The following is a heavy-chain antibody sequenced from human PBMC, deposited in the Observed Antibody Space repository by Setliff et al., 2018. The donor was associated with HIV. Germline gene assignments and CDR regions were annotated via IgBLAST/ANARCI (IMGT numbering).Heavy chain of an antibody. CDR1: GYTFNSYD. CDR2: LNPDSGNT. CDR3: VRKYAKGKKIAVVTARDRAFDI. V-gene: IGHV1-8*02. D-gene: IGHD2-21*02. Sequence: ASVKVSCKASGYTFNSYDINWVRQATGQGLEWMGWLNPDSGNTGFAQKFEGRVTMTRNTSIMTAYMELSSLRVEDTAMYYCVRKYAKGKKIAVVTARDRAFDIWGQGTMVTVSS. J-gene: IGHJ3*02.